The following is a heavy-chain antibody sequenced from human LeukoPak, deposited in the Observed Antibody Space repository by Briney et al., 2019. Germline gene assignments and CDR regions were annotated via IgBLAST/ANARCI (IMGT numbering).Heavy chain of an antibody. D-gene: IGHD1-26*01. J-gene: IGHJ4*02. V-gene: IGHV3-30*04. CDR2: ISYDGGNK. Sequence: PGRSLRLSCAASGFTFSSYAMHWVRQAPGKGLEWVAVISYDGGNKYYADSVKGRFTISRDNSKNTLYLQMNSLRAEDTAVYYCAKVFMGATFDYWGQGTLVTVSS. CDR3: AKVFMGATFDY. CDR1: GFTFSSYA.